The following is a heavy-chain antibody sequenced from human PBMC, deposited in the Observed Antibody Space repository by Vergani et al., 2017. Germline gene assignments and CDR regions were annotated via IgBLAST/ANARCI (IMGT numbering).Heavy chain of an antibody. V-gene: IGHV1-18*01. Sequence: QVQLVQSGAEVKKPGASVKVSCKASGYTFTSYGISWVRQAPGQGLEWMGWISAYNGNTNYAQKLQGRVTMTTDTSTSTAYMELRSLRSDDTAVYYCARIVVPAAMPKNYYYYYIDVWGKGTTVTVSS. D-gene: IGHD2-2*01. CDR3: ARIVVPAAMPKNYYYYYIDV. CDR1: GYTFTSYG. CDR2: ISAYNGNT. J-gene: IGHJ6*03.